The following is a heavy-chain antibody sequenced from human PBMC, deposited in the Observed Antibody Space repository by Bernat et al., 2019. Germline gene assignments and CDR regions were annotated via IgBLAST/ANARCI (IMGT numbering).Heavy chain of an antibody. Sequence: EVQLVESGGGLIQPGGSLGLSCAASGFTVSGNSMSWVRRAPGKGLEWVSVIYSGGSTYYADSVKGRVTISRDNSKNTLYLQMNSLRAEDTAVYYCARAVQSLYYYYGMDVWGQGTTVTVSS. V-gene: IGHV3-53*01. CDR1: GFTVSGNS. D-gene: IGHD6-6*01. CDR2: IYSGGST. CDR3: ARAVQSLYYYYGMDV. J-gene: IGHJ6*02.